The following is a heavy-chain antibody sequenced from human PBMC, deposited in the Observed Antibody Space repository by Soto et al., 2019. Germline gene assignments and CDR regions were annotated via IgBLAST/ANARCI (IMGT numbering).Heavy chain of an antibody. CDR1: GGSISSGGYY. CDR2: IYYIGST. D-gene: IGHD3-10*01. CDR3: AREPGM. J-gene: IGHJ4*02. V-gene: IGHV4-31*03. Sequence: QVQLQESGPGLVKPSQTLSLTCTVSGGSISSGGYYWSWIRQHPGKGLEWMGYIYYIGSTYSSPSPKSRVTASVHTSKNHFSLQLSAVTAAVTAVYYCAREPGMWGSGTLVTVSS.